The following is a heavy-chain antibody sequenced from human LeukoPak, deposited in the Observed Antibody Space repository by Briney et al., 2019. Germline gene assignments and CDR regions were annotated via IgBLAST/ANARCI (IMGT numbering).Heavy chain of an antibody. V-gene: IGHV3-30-3*01. CDR1: GFTFSSYA. J-gene: IGHJ4*02. CDR2: ISYDGSNK. Sequence: PGGSLRLSCAASGFTFSSYAMHWVRQAPGKGLEWVAVISYDGSNKYYADSVKGRFTISRDNSKNTLYLQMNSLRAEDTAVYYCARDRPDGYYFDYWGQGTLVTVSS. D-gene: IGHD4-17*01. CDR3: ARDRPDGYYFDY.